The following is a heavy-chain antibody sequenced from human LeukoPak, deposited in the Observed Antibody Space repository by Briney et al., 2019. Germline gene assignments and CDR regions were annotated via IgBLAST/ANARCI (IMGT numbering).Heavy chain of an antibody. CDR3: ARVQGGVTMIVVVTEIDY. Sequence: SETLSLTCTVSGGSISSSSYYWGWIRQPPGKGLEWIGSICYSGSTYYNPSLKSRVTISVDTSKNQFSLKLSSVTAADTAVYYCARVQGGVTMIVVVTEIDYWGQGTLVTVSS. J-gene: IGHJ4*02. CDR1: GGSISSSSYY. CDR2: ICYSGST. D-gene: IGHD3-22*01. V-gene: IGHV4-39*07.